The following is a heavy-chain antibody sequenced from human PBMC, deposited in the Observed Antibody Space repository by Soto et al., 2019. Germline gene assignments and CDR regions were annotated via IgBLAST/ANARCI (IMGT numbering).Heavy chain of an antibody. Sequence: QVQLVQSGAEVKKLGSSVKVSCKASGGPFTSYTISWVRQAPGQGLEWMGRIIPILGIANYAQKFQGRVTITADKSTSTAYMELSSLRSEDTAVYYCAKGRGDYGDYYYFDYWGQGTLVTVSS. D-gene: IGHD4-17*01. V-gene: IGHV1-69*02. CDR2: IIPILGIA. CDR3: AKGRGDYGDYYYFDY. J-gene: IGHJ4*02. CDR1: GGPFTSYT.